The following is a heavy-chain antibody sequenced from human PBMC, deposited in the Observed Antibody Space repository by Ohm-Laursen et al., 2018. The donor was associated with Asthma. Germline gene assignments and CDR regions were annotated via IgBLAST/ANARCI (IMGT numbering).Heavy chain of an antibody. CDR2: ISWNSGSI. J-gene: IGHJ6*02. D-gene: IGHD4-17*01. V-gene: IGHV3-9*01. CDR3: ARDSQAMVTTEGLYFGMDV. Sequence: SSLRLSCTAPGFSFHEYAMHWVRQSPGKGLEWVSGISWNSGSIGYADSVKGRFTISRDNTKNSLYLQMNSLRAEDTALYYCARDSQAMVTTEGLYFGMDVWGQGTTVTVSS. CDR1: GFSFHEYA.